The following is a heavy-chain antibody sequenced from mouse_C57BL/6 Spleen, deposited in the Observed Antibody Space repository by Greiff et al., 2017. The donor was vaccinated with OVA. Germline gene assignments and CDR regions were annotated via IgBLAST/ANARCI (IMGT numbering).Heavy chain of an antibody. D-gene: IGHD2-5*01. V-gene: IGHV5-17*01. CDR1: GFTFSDYG. CDR2: ISSGSSTI. Sequence: EVQRVESGGGLVKPGGSLKLSCAASGFTFSDYGMHWVRQAPEQGLEWVAYISSGSSTIYYADTVKGRFPLSRDNAKNTLFLQMTSLRSEDTAKYYGARPRSNYGDARDYWGQGTSVTVSS. J-gene: IGHJ4*01. CDR3: ARPRSNYGDARDY.